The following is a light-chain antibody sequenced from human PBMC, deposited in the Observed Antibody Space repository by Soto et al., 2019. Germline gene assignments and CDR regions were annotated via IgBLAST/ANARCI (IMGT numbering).Light chain of an antibody. CDR1: SGDVGGYNY. V-gene: IGLV2-8*01. CDR3: SSYTSSSLYV. Sequence: QSVLTQPPSASGSLGRSVTIYCTGTSGDVGGYNYVSWYQHHPGKAPRLLIYEVNKRPPGVSDRFSGSKSGNTASLTVSGLQADDEADYYCSSYTSSSLYVFGTGTKLTVL. CDR2: EVN. J-gene: IGLJ1*01.